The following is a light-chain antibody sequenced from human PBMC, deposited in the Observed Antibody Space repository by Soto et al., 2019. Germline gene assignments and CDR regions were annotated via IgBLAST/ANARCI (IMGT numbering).Light chain of an antibody. J-gene: IGLJ2*01. CDR2: EVN. CDR3: SSSTDTSIL. CDR1: SSDVGAYNY. Sequence: QSVLTQPASVSGSPGQSITISCTGTSSDVGAYNYVSWYQQHPGKAPKLIIYEVNYRPSGVSSRFSGSRSGNTASLTISGLQAEDEGHYYCSSSTDTSILFGGGTQLTVL. V-gene: IGLV2-14*01.